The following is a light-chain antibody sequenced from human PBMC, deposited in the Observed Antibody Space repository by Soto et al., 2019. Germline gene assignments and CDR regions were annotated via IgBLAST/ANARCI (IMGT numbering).Light chain of an antibody. CDR1: QSSSTW. CDR2: GAS. CDR3: EQYKNYLT. V-gene: IGKV1-5*01. J-gene: IGKJ3*01. Sequence: DIQMTQSPSTLSASVGDRVTNTCLASQSSSTWLAWYQQKPGKAPKVLIDGASSLESGVPSRFSGSGSGTEFTLAISSLQPDDFATYYCEQYKNYLTFGPGTKVDIK.